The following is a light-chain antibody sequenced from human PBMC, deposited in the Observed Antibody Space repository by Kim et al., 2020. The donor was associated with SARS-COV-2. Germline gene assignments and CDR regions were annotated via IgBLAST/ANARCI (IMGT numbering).Light chain of an antibody. V-gene: IGKV3-20*01. J-gene: IGKJ2*01. CDR1: QHVPASC. Sequence: SPTHPCRSRQHVPASCLGWVQPKPTPAPRLLLVAMSIRATSITDRFSGSGSGTDFTLTISKREPEDFAVDDCQQYGNTHPYIFWQGTTLEI. CDR2: AMS. CDR3: QQYGNTHPYI.